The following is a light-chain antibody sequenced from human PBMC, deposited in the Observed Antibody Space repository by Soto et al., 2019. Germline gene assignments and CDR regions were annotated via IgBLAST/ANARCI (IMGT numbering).Light chain of an antibody. J-gene: IGKJ2*01. Sequence: DIVLTQTPGTLSLSPGERATLSCRASQSVTSSHLAWYQQKPGQAPRLLIYGASTRATGIPGRFSGSGSDTDFSLTIRRLDPEDFAMYYCLLYFSPDRYTFGPGTKVQIK. V-gene: IGKV3-20*01. CDR3: LLYFSPDRYT. CDR1: QSVTSSH. CDR2: GAS.